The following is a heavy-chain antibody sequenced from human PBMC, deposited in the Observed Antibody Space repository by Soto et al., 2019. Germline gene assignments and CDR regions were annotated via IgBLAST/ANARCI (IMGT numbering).Heavy chain of an antibody. CDR1: GFTFSSYG. Sequence: QVQLVESGGGVVQPGRSLRLSCAASGFTFSSYGMHWVRQAPGKGLEWVADISYDGSNKYYADSVKGRFTISRDNSKNPLYRQMNSLRAEDTAVYYCAKDLLRPGRAYGMDVWGQGTTVTVSS. CDR2: ISYDGSNK. V-gene: IGHV3-30*18. J-gene: IGHJ6*02. CDR3: AKDLLRPGRAYGMDV. D-gene: IGHD6-25*01.